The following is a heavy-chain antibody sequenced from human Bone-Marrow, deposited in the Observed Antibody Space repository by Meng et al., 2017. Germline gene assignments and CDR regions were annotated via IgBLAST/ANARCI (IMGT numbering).Heavy chain of an antibody. CDR3: TRATVSTRGFGYYFDF. V-gene: IGHV1-46*01. D-gene: IGHD4-11*01. Sequence: QVHVVRSRAEGRKPGATVKFSCKASGNTFTNYYMHWVRQAHGQGRQWMGIIDPRGGSTTYAQDFQGRVTMTRDPSTSTVYMELSSLRSEDTATYYCTRATVSTRGFGYYFDFWGQGTLVTVSS. J-gene: IGHJ4*02. CDR1: GNTFTNYY. CDR2: IDPRGGST.